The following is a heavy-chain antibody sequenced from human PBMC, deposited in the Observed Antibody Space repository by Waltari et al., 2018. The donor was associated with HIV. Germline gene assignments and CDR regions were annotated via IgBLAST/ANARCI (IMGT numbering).Heavy chain of an antibody. Sequence: EVQLVETGGSLVQPGGSLRVSCVASGFTLGKYWLPWVRRAPGKGLEWVANIKQDGNEKNYLDSVKGRFTISRDNAKNSLYLQMNNLRDEDSATYYCARAYSGTYRIGDYWGQGTLVTVSS. V-gene: IGHV3-7*01. CDR1: GFTLGKYW. CDR2: IKQDGNEK. D-gene: IGHD1-26*01. CDR3: ARAYSGTYRIGDY. J-gene: IGHJ4*02.